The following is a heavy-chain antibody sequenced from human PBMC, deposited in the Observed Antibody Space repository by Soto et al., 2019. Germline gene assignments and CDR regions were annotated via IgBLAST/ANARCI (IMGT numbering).Heavy chain of an antibody. CDR1: GFTFSSYS. CDR2: ISSSSSTI. J-gene: IGHJ4*02. CDR3: ARDSGYSYSSVEYYFDY. V-gene: IGHV3-48*02. D-gene: IGHD5-18*01. Sequence: GGSLRLSCAASGFTFSSYSMNWVRQAPGKGLEWVSYISSSSSTIYYADSVKGRFTISRDNAKNSLYLQMNSLRDEDTAVYYCARDSGYSYSSVEYYFDYWGQGTLVTVSS.